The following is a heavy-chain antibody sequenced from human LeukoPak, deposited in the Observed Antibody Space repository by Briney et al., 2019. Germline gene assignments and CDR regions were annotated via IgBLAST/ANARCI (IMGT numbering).Heavy chain of an antibody. CDR3: ASRYYDTSPREADY. CDR2: IIPIFGTA. D-gene: IGHD3-22*01. CDR1: GGTFSSYA. J-gene: IGHJ4*02. Sequence: SSVKVSCKASGGTFSSYAISWVRQAPGQGLEWMGGIIPIFGTANYAQKFQGRVTITADESTSTAYMELSSLRSEDTAVYYCASRYYDTSPREADYWGQGTLVTVSS. V-gene: IGHV1-69*01.